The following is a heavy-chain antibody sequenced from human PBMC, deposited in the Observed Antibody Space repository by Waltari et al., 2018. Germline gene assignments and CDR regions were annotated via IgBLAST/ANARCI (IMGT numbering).Heavy chain of an antibody. D-gene: IGHD3-16*01. CDR2: ISAYSGAT. Sequence: QVRLVQSGTEVKRPGASVKVSCKASGFTFNNFGFSWVRQATGHGLEWLGWISAYSGATHYAEKVQGRVTMTTDTSTDIVYMDLRSLRSDDTAVYFCARNIMRRIDEWGQGTLLTVSS. CDR3: ARNIMRRIDE. V-gene: IGHV1-18*01. CDR1: GFTFNNFG. J-gene: IGHJ4*02.